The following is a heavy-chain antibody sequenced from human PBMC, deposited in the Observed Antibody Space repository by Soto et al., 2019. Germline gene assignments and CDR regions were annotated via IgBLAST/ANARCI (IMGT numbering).Heavy chain of an antibody. CDR1: GFTFSSYA. J-gene: IGHJ6*02. V-gene: IGHV3-30-3*01. Sequence: SLRLSCAASGFTFSSYAMHWVRQAPGKGLEWVAVISYDGSNKYYADSVKGRFTISRDNSKNTLYLQMNSLRAEDTAVYYCARDVDTAMVPNTRYYYGMDVWGQGTTVTVSS. CDR2: ISYDGSNK. CDR3: ARDVDTAMVPNTRYYYGMDV. D-gene: IGHD5-18*01.